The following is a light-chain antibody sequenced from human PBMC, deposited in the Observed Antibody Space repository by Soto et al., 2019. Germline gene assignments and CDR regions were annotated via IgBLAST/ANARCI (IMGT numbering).Light chain of an antibody. CDR1: QSVRSN. CDR3: QQYNKWPAIT. CDR2: GAS. V-gene: IGKV3-15*01. J-gene: IGKJ5*01. Sequence: EIVMTQSPATLSVSPGERAILYCRASQSVRSNLAWYQQKPGQAPRLLIYGASTRATDIPARFSGSGSGTEFTLTISSLKSEDFVVYYCQQYNKWPAITFGQGTRLEIK.